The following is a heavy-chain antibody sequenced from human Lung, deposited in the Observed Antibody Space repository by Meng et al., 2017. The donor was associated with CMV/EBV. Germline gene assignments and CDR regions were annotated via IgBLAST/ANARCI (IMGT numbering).Heavy chain of an antibody. D-gene: IGHD5-18*01. V-gene: IGHV4-59*01. J-gene: IGHJ6*02. Sequence: SETLSLTXTVSGGSISSYYWSWIRQPPGKGLEWIGYIYYSGSTNYNPSLKSRVTISVDTSKNQFSLKLSSVTAADTAVYYCASSGYSYGYGYYGMDVWGQGTTVTFSS. CDR2: IYYSGST. CDR1: GGSISSYY. CDR3: ASSGYSYGYGYYGMDV.